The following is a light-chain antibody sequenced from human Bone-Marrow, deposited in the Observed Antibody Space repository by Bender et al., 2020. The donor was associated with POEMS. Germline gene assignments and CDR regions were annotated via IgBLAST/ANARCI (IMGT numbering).Light chain of an antibody. Sequence: QSALTQPASVSGSPGQSITISCTGTSSDVGSYNLVSWYQQHPGKAPKLMIYEVSNRPSGVSNRFSGPKSGNTASLTVSGLQAEDEAHYYCSSYTSSSTLVFGGGTKLTVL. J-gene: IGLJ2*01. V-gene: IGLV2-14*02. CDR2: EVS. CDR1: SSDVGSYNL. CDR3: SSYTSSSTLV.